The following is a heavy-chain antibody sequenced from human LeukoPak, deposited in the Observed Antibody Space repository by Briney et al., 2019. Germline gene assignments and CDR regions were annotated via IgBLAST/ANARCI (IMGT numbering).Heavy chain of an antibody. D-gene: IGHD2-21*01. V-gene: IGHV1-69*05. CDR1: GGTFSSYA. J-gene: IGHJ4*02. Sequence: ASVKVSCKASGGTFSSYAISWVRQAPGQGLEWMGRIIPIFGTANYAQKFQGRVTITTDESTSTAYMELSSLRSEDTAVYYCARVKYCGGDCYSHFDYWGQGTLVTVSS. CDR3: ARVKYCGGDCYSHFDY. CDR2: IIPIFGTA.